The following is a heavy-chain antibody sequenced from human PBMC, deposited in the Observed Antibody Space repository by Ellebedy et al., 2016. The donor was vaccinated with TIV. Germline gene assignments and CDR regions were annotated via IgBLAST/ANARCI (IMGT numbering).Heavy chain of an antibody. CDR3: ATGCGADCYSDN. J-gene: IGHJ4*02. CDR1: GGTFTSYA. V-gene: IGHV1-69*04. D-gene: IGHD2-21*02. Sequence: SVKVSXXASGGTFTSYAISWVRQAPGQGLEWMGRIIPILGLANDAQKFQGRVTITADKTKNTAYMELSSLGSDDTAVYYCATGCGADCYSDNWGQGTLVTVSS. CDR2: IIPILGLA.